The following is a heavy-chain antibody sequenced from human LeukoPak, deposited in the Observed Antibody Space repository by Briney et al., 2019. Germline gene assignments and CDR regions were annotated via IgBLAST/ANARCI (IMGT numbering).Heavy chain of an antibody. J-gene: IGHJ4*02. D-gene: IGHD2-15*01. CDR1: GFTFSSYA. Sequence: GGSLRLSCAASGFTFSSYAMHWVRQAPGKGLEYVSAISSNGGSTYYANSVKGRFTISRDNSKNTLYLQMGSLRAEDTAVYYCAKGGIVVVAEDYWGQGTLVTVSS. CDR3: AKGGIVVVAEDY. V-gene: IGHV3-64*01. CDR2: ISSNGGST.